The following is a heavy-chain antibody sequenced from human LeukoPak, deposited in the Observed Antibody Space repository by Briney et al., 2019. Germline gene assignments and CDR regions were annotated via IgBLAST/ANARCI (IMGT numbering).Heavy chain of an antibody. CDR1: GGSFSNYY. CDR2: INHSGST. D-gene: IGHD3/OR15-3a*01. J-gene: IGHJ4*02. CDR3: ARQTGSGLFILP. V-gene: IGHV4-34*01. Sequence: SETLSLTCAVYGGSFSNYYWSWIRQPPGKGLEWIGEINHSGSTNYNPSLKSRVTISIDTSKNQFSLRLTSVTAADTAVYYCARQTGSGLFILPGGQGTLVTVSS.